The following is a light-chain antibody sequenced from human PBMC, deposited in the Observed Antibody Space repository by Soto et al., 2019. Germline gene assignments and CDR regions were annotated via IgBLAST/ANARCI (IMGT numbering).Light chain of an antibody. V-gene: IGKV3-15*01. CDR2: DAS. Sequence: EIVMTQSPATLSVSPGERPTLSCPASQSVSSNLAWHQQKPGQAPRILMYDASTRATGISARFSGSGSGTDFTLTISSLEPEDFAVYYCQQHSNWPPITFGQGTRLDIK. J-gene: IGKJ5*01. CDR3: QQHSNWPPIT. CDR1: QSVSSN.